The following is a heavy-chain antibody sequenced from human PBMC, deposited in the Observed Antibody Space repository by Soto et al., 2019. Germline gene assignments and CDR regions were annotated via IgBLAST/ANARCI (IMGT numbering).Heavy chain of an antibody. CDR1: GGTFSSYA. CDR2: IIPISDTT. Sequence: QVQLVQSGAEVKKPGSSVKVSCKASGGTFSSYAISWVRQAPGQGLEWMGGIIPISDTTNYAQKFQGRVTITADESTSTAYMELSSLRSEDXAVYXXARSQGSSTSLEIYYYYYYGMDVWGQGTTVTVS. D-gene: IGHD2-2*01. J-gene: IGHJ6*02. CDR3: ARSQGSSTSLEIYYYYYYGMDV. V-gene: IGHV1-69*01.